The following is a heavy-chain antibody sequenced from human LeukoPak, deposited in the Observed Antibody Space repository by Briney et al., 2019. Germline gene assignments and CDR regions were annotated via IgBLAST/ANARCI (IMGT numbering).Heavy chain of an antibody. V-gene: IGHV4-39*07. CDR2: IYYSGST. CDR3: ARVVSDSSGYYYNPYVDY. D-gene: IGHD3-22*01. CDR1: GGSISSSSYY. Sequence: SETLSLTCTVSGGSISSSSYYWGWIRQPPGKGLEWIGSIYYSGSTNYNPSLKSRVTISVDTSKNQFSLKLSSVTAADTAVYYCARVVSDSSGYYYNPYVDYWGQGTLVTVSS. J-gene: IGHJ4*02.